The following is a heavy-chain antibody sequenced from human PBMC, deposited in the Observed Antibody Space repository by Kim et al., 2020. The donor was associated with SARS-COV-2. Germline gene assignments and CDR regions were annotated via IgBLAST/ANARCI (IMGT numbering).Heavy chain of an antibody. CDR1: GGSIFSYY. J-gene: IGHJ6*02. CDR3: ARDRGPPIAATSGFGLDV. Sequence: SETLSLTCTVSGGSIFSYYWSWIRQPPGKGLEWIGYIYYNGSPNYNPSLKSRVTISLDTSKNQFSLKLSSVTAADTAVYYCARDRGPPIAATSGFGLDVWGQGTTVTVSS. D-gene: IGHD6-25*01. V-gene: IGHV4-59*13. CDR2: IYYNGSP.